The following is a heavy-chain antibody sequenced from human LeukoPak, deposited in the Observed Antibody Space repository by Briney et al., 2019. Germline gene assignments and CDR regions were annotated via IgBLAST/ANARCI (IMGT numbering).Heavy chain of an antibody. CDR1: GFTFSSYI. Sequence: GGSLRLSCAASGFTFSSYIMNWVRQAPGKGLEWVASISRNSTYIHYADSVKGRFTISRDNARNSLFLQMNSLRAEDTAVYYCAREELDCSSTSCYATPFDYWGQGTLVTVSS. D-gene: IGHD2-2*01. CDR2: ISRNSTYI. V-gene: IGHV3-21*01. CDR3: AREELDCSSTSCYATPFDY. J-gene: IGHJ4*02.